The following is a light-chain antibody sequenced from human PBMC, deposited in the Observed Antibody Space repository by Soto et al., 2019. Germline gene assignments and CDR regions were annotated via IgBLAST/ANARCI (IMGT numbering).Light chain of an antibody. V-gene: IGLV1-47*01. CDR3: AAWDDSLSGRGV. CDR2: RNN. CDR1: SSNIGNNY. Sequence: QPVLTQPPSASGTPGQRVTISCSGSSSNIGNNYVYWYQMVPGTAPKLLIYRNNQRPSGVPDRFSGSRSGTSASLAISGLRSEDEADYYCAAWDDSLSGRGVCGGGTKLTVL. J-gene: IGLJ3*02.